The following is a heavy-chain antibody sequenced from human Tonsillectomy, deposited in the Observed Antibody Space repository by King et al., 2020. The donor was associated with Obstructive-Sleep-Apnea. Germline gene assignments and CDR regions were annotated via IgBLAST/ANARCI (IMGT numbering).Heavy chain of an antibody. CDR2: INHSGST. CDR1: GGSFSGYY. D-gene: IGHD6-13*01. Sequence: VQLQQWGAGLLKPSETLSLTCAVYGGSFSGYYWSWIRQPPGKGLEWIGEINHSGSTNYNPSLKSRVTMSVDTSKNQFSLKLSSVTAADTAVYYCARAGYSSLYYWGQGTLVTVSS. J-gene: IGHJ4*02. CDR3: ARAGYSSLYY. V-gene: IGHV4-34*01.